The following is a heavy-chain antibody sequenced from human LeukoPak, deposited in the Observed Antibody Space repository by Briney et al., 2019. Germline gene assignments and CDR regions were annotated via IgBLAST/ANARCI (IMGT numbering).Heavy chain of an antibody. CDR1: GFTFSSYG. J-gene: IGHJ4*02. CDR3: ARDTSAMVRGVIIAWNPDY. CDR2: IWYDGSNK. Sequence: GGSLRLSCAVSGFTFSSYGMHWVRQAPGKGLEWVAVIWYDGSNKYYADSVKGRFTISRDNSKNTLYLQMSSLRAEDTAVYYCARDTSAMVRGVIIAWNPDYWGQGTLVTVSS. V-gene: IGHV3-30*19. D-gene: IGHD3-10*01.